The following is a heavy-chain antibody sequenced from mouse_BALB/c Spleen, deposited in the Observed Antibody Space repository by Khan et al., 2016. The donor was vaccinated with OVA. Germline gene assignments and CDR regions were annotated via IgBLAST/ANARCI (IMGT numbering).Heavy chain of an antibody. CDR2: IYPGSGNT. Sequence: VQLQESGAELARPGASVKLSCKASGYTFTDYYINWVKQRTGQGLEWIGEIYPGSGNTYYNEKFKGKATLTADKSSSTAYMQLSSLTSEDSAVYFCASTGTALFAYWGQGTLVTVSA. CDR3: ASTGTALFAY. CDR1: GYTFTDYY. D-gene: IGHD4-1*02. V-gene: IGHV1-77*01. J-gene: IGHJ3*01.